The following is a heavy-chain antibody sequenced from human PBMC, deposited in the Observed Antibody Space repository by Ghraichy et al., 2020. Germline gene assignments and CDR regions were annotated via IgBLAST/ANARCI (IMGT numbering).Heavy chain of an antibody. J-gene: IGHJ4*02. CDR3: AIVYTSGWQEFDS. CDR2: INPNNGNT. CDR1: GYSFTGFF. D-gene: IGHD6-19*01. Sequence: ASVKVSCKASGYSFTGFFMHWVRQTPGQGLEWMGWINPNNGNTFYAQKFQGRVTLTRDTSMSTAYLELNSLRFADTAVYYCAIVYTSGWQEFDSWGQGTLITVSS. V-gene: IGHV1-2*02.